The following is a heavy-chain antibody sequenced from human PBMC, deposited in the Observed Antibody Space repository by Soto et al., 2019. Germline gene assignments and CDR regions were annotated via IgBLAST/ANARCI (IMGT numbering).Heavy chain of an antibody. CDR2: ISAYNGNT. D-gene: IGHD6-13*01. CDR3: ERGSDPDTSTWYSLDY. CDR1: GYTFTSYG. Sequence: QVQLVQSGTEVKKPGASVKVSCKASGYTFTSYGITWVRQAPGQGLQWMGWISAYNGNTNYAQKYQGRVTMTTDTSTSKAYMELRSLRSDDTAVYYCERGSDPDTSTWYSLDYWGQGTLVTVSS. V-gene: IGHV1-18*01. J-gene: IGHJ4*02.